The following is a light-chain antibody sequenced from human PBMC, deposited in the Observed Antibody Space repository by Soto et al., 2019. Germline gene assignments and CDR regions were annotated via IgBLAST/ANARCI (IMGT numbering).Light chain of an antibody. CDR3: QQYNSYSQT. CDR2: KAS. V-gene: IGKV1-5*03. CDR1: QSISVW. J-gene: IGKJ1*01. Sequence: DIQMTQSPSTLSASVGDRVTITCRASQSISVWLARYQQKAGKAANLLIYKASRLESGVPSRFNGSGAETEFTPNISSLQPGDSATYYCQQYNSYSQTFGQGTKVEVK.